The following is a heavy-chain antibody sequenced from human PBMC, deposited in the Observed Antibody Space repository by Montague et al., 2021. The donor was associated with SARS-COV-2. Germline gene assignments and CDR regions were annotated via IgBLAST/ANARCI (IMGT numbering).Heavy chain of an antibody. J-gene: IGHJ4*02. CDR1: GGSISSSSYY. V-gene: IGHV4-39*01. CDR3: VSERIYGSGSYYKPFLVVGY. D-gene: IGHD3-10*01. CDR2: IYYSAST. Sequence: SETLSLTCTVSGGSISSSSYYWGWIRQPPGKGLVWIGSIYYSASTYYNPSLKSRVTISVDTSKNQFSLKLSTVTAADTAVYYCVSERIYGSGSYYKPFLVVGYWGQGTLVTVSS.